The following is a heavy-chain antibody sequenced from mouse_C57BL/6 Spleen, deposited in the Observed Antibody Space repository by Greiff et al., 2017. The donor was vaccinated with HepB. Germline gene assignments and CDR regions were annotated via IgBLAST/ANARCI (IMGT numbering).Heavy chain of an antibody. CDR1: GYTFTSYW. D-gene: IGHD1-1*01. J-gene: IGHJ4*01. Sequence: QVQLQQPGAELVKPGASVKMSCKASGYTFTSYWITGVKQRPGQGLEWIGDIYPGSGSTNYNEKFKSKATLTVDTSSSTAYLQLSSLTSEDAAVYYCARLSTTVWGYAMDFWGQGTSVTVSS. V-gene: IGHV1-55*01. CDR2: IYPGSGST. CDR3: ARLSTTVWGYAMDF.